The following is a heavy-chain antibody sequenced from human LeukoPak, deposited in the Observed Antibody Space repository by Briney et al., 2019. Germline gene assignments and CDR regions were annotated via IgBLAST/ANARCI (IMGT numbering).Heavy chain of an antibody. D-gene: IGHD2-15*01. J-gene: IGHJ6*03. V-gene: IGHV4-34*01. Sequence: SETLSLTCAVYGGSFSGYYWSWIRQPPGKGLEWIGEINHSGSTNYNPSLKSRVTISVDTSKNQFSLKLSSVTAADTAVYYCARAVVAATYIYTYYYYMDVWGKGTTVTVSS. CDR3: ARAVVAATYIYTYYYYMDV. CDR1: GGSFSGYY. CDR2: INHSGST.